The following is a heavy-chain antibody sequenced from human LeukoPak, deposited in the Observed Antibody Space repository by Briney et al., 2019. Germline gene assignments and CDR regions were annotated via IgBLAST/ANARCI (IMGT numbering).Heavy chain of an antibody. Sequence: GGSLRLSCAASGFTFDDYTMHWVRQAPGKGLEWVSCVSWNSYNIGYADSVRGRFTIARDNAKNSLYLQMNSLRDEDTAFYYCTRVTGTTVFDYWGQGTLVTVSS. CDR1: GFTFDDYT. CDR2: VSWNSYNI. J-gene: IGHJ4*02. D-gene: IGHD1-7*01. CDR3: TRVTGTTVFDY. V-gene: IGHV3-9*01.